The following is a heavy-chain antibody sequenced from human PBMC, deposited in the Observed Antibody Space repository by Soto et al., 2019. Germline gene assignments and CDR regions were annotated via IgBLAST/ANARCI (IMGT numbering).Heavy chain of an antibody. J-gene: IGHJ4*02. CDR3: ARDQTGITTAGGGRIDH. V-gene: IGHV3-30-3*01. CDR1: GFTFSTHA. D-gene: IGHD6-13*01. Sequence: QVQLVESGGGVVQPGRSLRLSCAASGFTFSTHAMHWVRQAPGKGLECVAIVSFDGSNTYYADSVKGRFTISRDNSKNPLSLQLSVLTHEDTAFYYCARDQTGITTAGGGRIDHWGQGTLVTVSS. CDR2: VSFDGSNT.